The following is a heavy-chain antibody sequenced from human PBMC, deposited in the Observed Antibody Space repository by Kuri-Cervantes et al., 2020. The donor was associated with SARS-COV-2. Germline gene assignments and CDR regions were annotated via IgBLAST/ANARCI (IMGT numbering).Heavy chain of an antibody. D-gene: IGHD2-15*01. CDR1: GFTFSSYA. CDR2: ISGSGGST. CDR3: ARDLAGYCSGGSCYYNWYDP. J-gene: IGHJ5*02. Sequence: GESLKISCAASGFTFSSYAMSWVRQAPGKGLEWVSAISGSGGSTYYADSVKGRFTISRDNSKNTLYLQMNSLRAEDTAVYYCARDLAGYCSGGSCYYNWYDPWGQGTLVTVSS. V-gene: IGHV3-23*01.